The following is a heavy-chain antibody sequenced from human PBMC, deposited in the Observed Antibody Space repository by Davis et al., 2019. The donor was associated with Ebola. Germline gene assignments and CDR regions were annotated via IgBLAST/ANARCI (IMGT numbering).Heavy chain of an antibody. Sequence: GGSLRLSCTDSVITFSSYAMTWVRQAPGKGLEWVSVIYSGGSTYYADSVKGRFTISRHNSKNTLYLQMNSLRAEDTAVYYCAREALGSRGNWFDPWGQGTTVTVSS. D-gene: IGHD3-10*01. J-gene: IGHJ5*01. CDR3: AREALGSRGNWFDP. CDR2: IYSGGST. CDR1: VITFSSYA. V-gene: IGHV3-53*04.